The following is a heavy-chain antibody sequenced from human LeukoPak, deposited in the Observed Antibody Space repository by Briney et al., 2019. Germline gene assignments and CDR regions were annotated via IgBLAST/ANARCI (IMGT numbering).Heavy chain of an antibody. CDR2: VGGSGGDT. J-gene: IGHJ4*02. V-gene: IGHV3-23*01. Sequence: GGSLRLSCAASGFTFRGYVMNWVRQAPGKGLEWVSVVGGSGGDTYYADSVKGRFTIFRDNSKNTVYLQMNSLRAEDTAIYYCAKDIGGSGAYWGQGTRVTVSS. D-gene: IGHD3-16*01. CDR1: GFTFRGYV. CDR3: AKDIGGSGAY.